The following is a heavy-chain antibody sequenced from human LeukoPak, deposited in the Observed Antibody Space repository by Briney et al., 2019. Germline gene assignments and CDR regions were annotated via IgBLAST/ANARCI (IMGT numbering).Heavy chain of an antibody. CDR3: ARAWGDYVGDAFDI. V-gene: IGHV4-61*02. CDR1: GGSISSGNYY. D-gene: IGHD4-17*01. Sequence: PSQTLSLTCTVSGGSISSGNYYWSWIRQPAGKGLEWIGRIYTSGSTNYSPSLKSRVTISVDTSKNQFSLKLTSVTAADTAVYYCARAWGDYVGDAFDIWGQGTMVTVSS. CDR2: IYTSGST. J-gene: IGHJ3*02.